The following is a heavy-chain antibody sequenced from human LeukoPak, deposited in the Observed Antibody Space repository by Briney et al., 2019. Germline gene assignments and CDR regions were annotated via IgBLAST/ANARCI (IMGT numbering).Heavy chain of an antibody. CDR2: IYYSGST. CDR1: GGSISSFY. V-gene: IGHV4-59*01. J-gene: IGHJ5*02. D-gene: IGHD3-3*01. Sequence: SETLSLTCTVSGGSISSFYWSWIRQPPGKGLEWIGYIYYSGSTNYNPSLKSRVTISVDTSKNQFSLKLSSVTAADTAVYYCARGLVLRPVNWFDPWGQGTLVTVSS. CDR3: ARGLVLRPVNWFDP.